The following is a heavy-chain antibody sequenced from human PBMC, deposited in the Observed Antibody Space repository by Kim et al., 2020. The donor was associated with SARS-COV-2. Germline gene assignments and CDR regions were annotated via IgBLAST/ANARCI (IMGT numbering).Heavy chain of an antibody. CDR3: TTELHDYGDYDY. V-gene: IGHV3-15*01. J-gene: IGHJ4*02. Sequence: DYAEPVKVRFTISRDASKNTLNLQMNSLKSEDTAVYFCTTELHDYGDYDYWGQGTLVTVSS. D-gene: IGHD4-17*01.